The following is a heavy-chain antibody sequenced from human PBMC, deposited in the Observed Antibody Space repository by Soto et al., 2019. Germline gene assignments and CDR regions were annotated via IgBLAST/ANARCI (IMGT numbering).Heavy chain of an antibody. V-gene: IGHV3-30-3*01. D-gene: IGHD2-2*01. CDR1: GFTFSNYA. Sequence: PGGSLILSRATSGFTFSNYAMHWVRQAPGKGLEWVAVILSDGSTTHYADSVKGRFTISRDNPKNTLYLQMNSLRAEDTALYYCAAEVPDFDYWGQGTLVTVSS. CDR3: AAEVPDFDY. CDR2: ILSDGSTT. J-gene: IGHJ4*02.